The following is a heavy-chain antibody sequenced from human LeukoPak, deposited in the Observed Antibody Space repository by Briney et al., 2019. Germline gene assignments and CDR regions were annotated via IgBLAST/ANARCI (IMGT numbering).Heavy chain of an antibody. Sequence: GGSLRLSCSASGFTFSRYAMHWVRQAPGKGLEYVSSISSSGGSTYYADSVKGRFTISRDNSKNTLYLQMNSLRAGDTAVYYCVPDHAESYDTYYFDYWGQGTLVTVSS. V-gene: IGHV3-64D*06. CDR3: VPDHAESYDTYYFDY. CDR1: GFTFSRYA. D-gene: IGHD3-10*01. J-gene: IGHJ4*02. CDR2: ISSSGGST.